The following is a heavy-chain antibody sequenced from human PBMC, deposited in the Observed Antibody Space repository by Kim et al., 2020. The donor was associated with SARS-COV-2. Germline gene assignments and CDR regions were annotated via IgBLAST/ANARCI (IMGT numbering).Heavy chain of an antibody. D-gene: IGHD3-16*01. CDR1: GDSLDSYY. V-gene: IGHV4-4*09. J-gene: IGHJ4*01. Sequence: SETLSLTCTVSGDSLDSYYWSWIRQSPEKGLEWIAYIYSTGSSNFNPSLQPRVTMSVDTSKNQFSLKLASVTAADTAVYYCATHDYSGQRQNYWGQGTLVTVSS. CDR3: ATHDYSGQRQNY. CDR2: IYSTGSS.